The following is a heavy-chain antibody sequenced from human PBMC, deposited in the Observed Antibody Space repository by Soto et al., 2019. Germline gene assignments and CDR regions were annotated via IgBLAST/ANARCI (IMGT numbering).Heavy chain of an antibody. CDR2: ISSNGVGT. Sequence: GGSLRLSCAASGFTFSNYWMHWVRRAPGKGLEYVSGISSNGVGTYYANSVQGRFTISRDNSKNTVYLQMGSLRPEDMAVYYCARRARPDFYYMDVWGKGTTVTVSS. V-gene: IGHV3-64*01. CDR1: GFTFSNYW. CDR3: ARRARPDFYYMDV. D-gene: IGHD6-6*01. J-gene: IGHJ6*03.